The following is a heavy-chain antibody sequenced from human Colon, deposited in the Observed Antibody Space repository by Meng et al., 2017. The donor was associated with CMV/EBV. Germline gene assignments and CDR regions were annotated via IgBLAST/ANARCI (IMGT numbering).Heavy chain of an antibody. CDR3: ATDYGDYYFDR. CDR1: GGSISSSTYY. V-gene: IGHV4-39*07. J-gene: IGHJ4*02. D-gene: IGHD4-17*01. Sequence: QLHRQESVPGLVKPSETLSLTCTVSGGSISSSTYYWGWIRQTPGKGLEWIGNIYYSGYTYYNPSLKSRLTISVDTSKNQFSLKLTSVTAADTAVYYCATDYGDYYFDRWGQGTLVTVSS. CDR2: IYYSGYT.